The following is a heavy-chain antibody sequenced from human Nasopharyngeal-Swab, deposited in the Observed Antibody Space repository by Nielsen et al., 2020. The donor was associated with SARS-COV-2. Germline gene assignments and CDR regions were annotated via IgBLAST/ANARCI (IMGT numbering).Heavy chain of an antibody. V-gene: IGHV3-21*01. CDR2: ISSSSSYI. CDR1: GFTFSSYS. D-gene: IGHD5/OR15-5a*01. CDR3: ARKVVVSAAFDI. J-gene: IGHJ3*02. Sequence: GESLKISCAASGFTFSSYSMNWVRQAPGKGLEWVSSISSSSSYIYYAGSVKGRFTISRDNAKNSLYLQMNSLRAEDTAVYYCARKVVVSAAFDIWGQGTMVTVSS.